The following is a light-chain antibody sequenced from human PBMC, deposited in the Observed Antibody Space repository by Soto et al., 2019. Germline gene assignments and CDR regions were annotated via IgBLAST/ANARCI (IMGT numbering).Light chain of an antibody. CDR3: QQYGSSPGRT. J-gene: IGKJ4*01. V-gene: IGKV3-20*01. CDR1: QSVSNNY. CDR2: GSS. Sequence: EIVLTQSPATLSLSPGERATLSCRASQSVSNNYLAWYQQKPGQAPRLRIYGSSSRATGIPDRFSVIVSGTDFTLTISILETEYFAVYYCQQYGSSPGRTLGGGTNVYIK.